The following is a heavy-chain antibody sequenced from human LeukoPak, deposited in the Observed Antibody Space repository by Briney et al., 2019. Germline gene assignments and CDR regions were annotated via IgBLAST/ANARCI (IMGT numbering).Heavy chain of an antibody. D-gene: IGHD3-9*01. CDR3: ARGALRYSDY. CDR2: IISDGSSA. J-gene: IGHJ4*02. CDR1: GFTFSSYW. V-gene: IGHV3-74*01. Sequence: GGSLRLSCAASGFTFSSYWMHWVRQAPGKGLVWVSRIISDGSSASYADSVKGRFTISRDNAKNSLYLQMNSLRDEDTAVYYCARGALRYSDYWGQGTLVTVSS.